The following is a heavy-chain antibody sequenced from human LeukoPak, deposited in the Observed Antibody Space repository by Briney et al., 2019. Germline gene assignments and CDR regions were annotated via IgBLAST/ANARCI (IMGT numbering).Heavy chain of an antibody. CDR2: ISRRGSNI. V-gene: IGHV3-48*03. D-gene: IGHD3-16*01. J-gene: IGHJ4*02. Sequence: GGSLRLSCAASGFTFSSYEMNWVREAPGKGREGVSYISRRGSNIYYADSVKGRFTISRANAKNSLYLQMNSLRAEDTAVYYCARDGLGIGNYFDYRGQGTLVTASS. CDR1: GFTFSSYE. CDR3: ARDGLGIGNYFDY.